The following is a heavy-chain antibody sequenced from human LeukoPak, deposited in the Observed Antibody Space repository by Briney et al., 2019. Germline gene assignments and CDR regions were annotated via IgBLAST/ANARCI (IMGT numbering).Heavy chain of an antibody. CDR1: GYTFTSYY. CDR2: INPSGGST. V-gene: IGHV1-46*01. J-gene: IGHJ4*02. Sequence: ASVKVSCKASGYTFTSYYMHWVRQAPGQGLEWMGIINPSGGSTSYAQKFQGRVTMTRDTSTSTVYMELSSLRSEDTAVYYCAREIDSGSQRGREMFDYWGQGTLVTVSS. CDR3: AREIDSGSQRGREMFDY. D-gene: IGHD5-24*01.